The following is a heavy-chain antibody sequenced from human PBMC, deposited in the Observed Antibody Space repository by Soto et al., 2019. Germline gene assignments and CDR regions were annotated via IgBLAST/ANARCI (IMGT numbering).Heavy chain of an antibody. CDR2: IFWDDDK. J-gene: IGHJ4*02. CDR3: AHRRYCNCGSCYDY. V-gene: IGHV2-5*02. D-gene: IGHD2-15*01. Sequence: QITLKESGPTLVKPTQTLTLTCTFSGFSLSTSGVGVGWIRQPPGQALEWLAVIFWDDDKRYSPSLKSRLTITKDTSKNQVVLTMTNMDPVDTATYYCAHRRYCNCGSCYDYWGQGTLVTVSS. CDR1: GFSLSTSGVG.